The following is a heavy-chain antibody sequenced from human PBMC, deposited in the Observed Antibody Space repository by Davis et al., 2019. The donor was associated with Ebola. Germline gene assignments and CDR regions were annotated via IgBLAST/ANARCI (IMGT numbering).Heavy chain of an antibody. D-gene: IGHD3-10*01. CDR3: ARLVGEFYFYGMDV. CDR1: GGTFSSYT. V-gene: IGHV1-2*06. J-gene: IGHJ6*04. CDR2: INPNSGGT. Sequence: AASVKVSCKASGGTFSSYTISWVRQAPGQGLEWMGRINPNSGGTNYAQKFQGRVTMTRDTSISTAYMELSRLRSDDTAVYYCARLVGEFYFYGMDVWGKGTTVTVSS.